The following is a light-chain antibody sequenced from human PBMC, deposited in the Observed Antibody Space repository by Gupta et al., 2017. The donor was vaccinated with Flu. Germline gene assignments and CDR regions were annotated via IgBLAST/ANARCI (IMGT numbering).Light chain of an antibody. CDR3: QQFDTSPWT. J-gene: IGKJ1*01. CDR2: GAL. CDR1: QSVSDSH. V-gene: IGKV3-20*01. Sequence: IVLTQSPGTLSLSPGDRATLSCRASQSVSDSHLAWYQQKPGQAPKLLIYGALSRATGIPDRFSGSGSRTDFTLTISRLEPEGFAVYYCQQFDTSPWTFGQGTKVEIK.